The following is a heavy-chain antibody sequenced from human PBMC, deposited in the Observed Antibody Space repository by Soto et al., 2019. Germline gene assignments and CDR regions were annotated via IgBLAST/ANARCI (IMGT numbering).Heavy chain of an antibody. Sequence: GGSLRLSCAASGFTFSSYSMNWVRQAPGKGLEWVSYISSSSSTIYYADSVKGRFTISRDNAKNSLYLQMNSLRDEDTAVYYCARASYTYYYVPEGLFAPRGQRSLVIGSS. CDR3: ARASYTYYYVPEGLFAP. CDR1: GFTFSSYS. J-gene: IGHJ5*02. D-gene: IGHD3-22*01. V-gene: IGHV3-48*02. CDR2: ISSSSSTI.